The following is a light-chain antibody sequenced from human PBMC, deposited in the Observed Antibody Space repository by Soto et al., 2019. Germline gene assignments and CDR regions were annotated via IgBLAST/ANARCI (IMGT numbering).Light chain of an antibody. V-gene: IGKV3-20*01. CDR3: QQYGSSPPRGVT. Sequence: EIVLTQSPGTLSLSPGERATLSCRASQSVSSSYLAWYQQKPGQAPRLLIYGASSRATGIPDRFSGSGSGTDFTLTISRLEPEDFAVYYCQQYGSSPPRGVTFGNGTKVVIK. CDR1: QSVSSSY. J-gene: IGKJ3*01. CDR2: GAS.